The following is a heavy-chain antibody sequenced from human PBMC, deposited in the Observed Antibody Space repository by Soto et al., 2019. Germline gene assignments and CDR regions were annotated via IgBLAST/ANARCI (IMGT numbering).Heavy chain of an antibody. J-gene: IGHJ5*02. D-gene: IGHD1-1*01. CDR3: ARDLQAGDDNVNWFAP. V-gene: IGHV3-30-3*01. CDR1: GFSISRSA. Sequence: QVQLVESGGGVVQPGRSLRLSYVASGFSISRSAMHWVRQAPGKGLEWVAVIAYDGSNKWYADSAKGRFTISRDNSKNTLYLDMSSLRAEDTAVYFCARDLQAGDDNVNWFAPWGQGTLVTVSS. CDR2: IAYDGSNK.